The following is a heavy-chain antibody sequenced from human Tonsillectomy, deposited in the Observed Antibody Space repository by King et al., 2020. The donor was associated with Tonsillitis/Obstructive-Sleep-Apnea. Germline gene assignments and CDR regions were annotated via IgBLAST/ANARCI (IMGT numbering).Heavy chain of an antibody. CDR2: IIGSGGST. V-gene: IGHV3-23*04. Sequence: VQLVESGGGLVQPGGSLRLSCAASGFTFSSYAMSCCRQAPGKGLEWVSAIIGSGGSTYYADSVKGRFTISRDNFKNTLYLQMNILRAEDTAVYYCARTVTVVNLSEFDYWGQGTLVTVSS. J-gene: IGHJ4*02. CDR3: ARTVTVVNLSEFDY. CDR1: GFTFSSYA. D-gene: IGHD3-22*01.